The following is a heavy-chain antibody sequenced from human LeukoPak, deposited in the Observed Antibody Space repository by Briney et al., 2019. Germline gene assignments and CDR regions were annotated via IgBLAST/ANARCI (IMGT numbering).Heavy chain of an antibody. CDR2: IYTSGST. Sequence: SETLSLTCTVSGGSISSYYWRWIRQPAGKGLEWIGRIYTSGSTNYNPSLKSRVTMSVDTSKNQFSLKLSSVTAADTAVYYCARGIAARLDAFDIWGQGTMVTVSS. J-gene: IGHJ3*02. CDR3: ARGIAARLDAFDI. D-gene: IGHD6-6*01. V-gene: IGHV4-4*07. CDR1: GGSISSYY.